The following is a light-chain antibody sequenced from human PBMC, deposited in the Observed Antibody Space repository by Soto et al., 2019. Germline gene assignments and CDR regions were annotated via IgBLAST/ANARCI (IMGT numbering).Light chain of an antibody. J-gene: IGKJ5*01. Sequence: DIQMTQSPSSLSASVVYRVTITCLASQTVSTFLNWYQQKPGKVPKVLIYSASSLQSGVPSRFSGSGSGTDFTLTINSLQPEDFATYYCQQSYFTPITFGQGTRLEIK. V-gene: IGKV1-39*01. CDR1: QTVSTF. CDR3: QQSYFTPIT. CDR2: SAS.